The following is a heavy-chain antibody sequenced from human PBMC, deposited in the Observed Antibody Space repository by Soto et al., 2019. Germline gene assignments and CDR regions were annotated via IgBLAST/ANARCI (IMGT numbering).Heavy chain of an antibody. J-gene: IGHJ4*02. Sequence: GGSLRLSCAASGFTFSDYYMSWIRQAPGKGLEWVSYISSSGSTIYYADSGKGRFTISRDNAKNSLYLQMNSLRAEDTAVYYCARDLYPYDFWSGYFDYWGQGTLGTVSS. CDR2: ISSSGSTI. CDR1: GFTFSDYY. D-gene: IGHD3-3*01. V-gene: IGHV3-11*01. CDR3: ARDLYPYDFWSGYFDY.